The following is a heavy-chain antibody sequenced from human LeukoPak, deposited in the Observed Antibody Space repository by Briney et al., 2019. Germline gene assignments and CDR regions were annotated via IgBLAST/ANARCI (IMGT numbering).Heavy chain of an antibody. V-gene: IGHV3-23*01. Sequence: QTGGSLRLSCAASGFTFSNYAMRWVRQAPGKGLEWVSGISGSGDSTYYADSVKGRFTISRDNAKNSLYLQMNSLRAEDTAVYYCARDLWELDFIYWGQGTLVTVSS. J-gene: IGHJ4*02. D-gene: IGHD1-26*01. CDR2: ISGSGDST. CDR3: ARDLWELDFIY. CDR1: GFTFSNYA.